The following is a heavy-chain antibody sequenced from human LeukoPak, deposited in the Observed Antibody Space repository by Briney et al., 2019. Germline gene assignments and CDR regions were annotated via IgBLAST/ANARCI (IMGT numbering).Heavy chain of an antibody. V-gene: IGHV3-7*03. J-gene: IGHJ5*02. CDR2: IKQDGSEK. CDR1: GFTFSSYW. Sequence: GGSLRLSCAASGFTFSSYWMSWVRQAPGKGLEWVANIKQDGSEKYYVDSVKGRFTISRDNAKNSLYLQMNSLRAEDTAVYYCARGVKVTTRLYNWFDPWGQGTLVTVSS. D-gene: IGHD4-11*01. CDR3: ARGVKVTTRLYNWFDP.